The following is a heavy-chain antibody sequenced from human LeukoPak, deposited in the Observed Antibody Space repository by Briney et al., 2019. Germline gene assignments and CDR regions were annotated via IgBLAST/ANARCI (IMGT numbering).Heavy chain of an antibody. D-gene: IGHD2-15*01. CDR3: AREGGYCSGGSCYFGRFDP. Sequence: SQTLSLTCTVSGGSISSGGYYWSWIRQHPGKGLEWIGYIYYSGSTYYNPSLKSRVTISVDTSKNQFSLKLSSVTAADAAVYYCAREGGYCSGGSCYFGRFDPWGQGTLVTVSS. J-gene: IGHJ5*02. CDR1: GGSISSGGYY. CDR2: IYYSGST. V-gene: IGHV4-31*03.